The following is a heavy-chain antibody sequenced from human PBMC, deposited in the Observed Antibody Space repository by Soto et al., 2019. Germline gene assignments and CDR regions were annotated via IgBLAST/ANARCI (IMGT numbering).Heavy chain of an antibody. J-gene: IGHJ4*02. CDR2: IYYAGST. V-gene: IGHV4-59*08. CDR1: GGSFSGYY. D-gene: IGHD5-12*01. Sequence: SETLSLTCAVYGGSFSGYYWSWIRQPPGRGLEWIGFIYYAGSTKYNPSLNSRVTISVDTSKNQFSLTVTSVTAADTAVYYCARWIVATETFDYWGQGTLVTVSS. CDR3: ARWIVATETFDY.